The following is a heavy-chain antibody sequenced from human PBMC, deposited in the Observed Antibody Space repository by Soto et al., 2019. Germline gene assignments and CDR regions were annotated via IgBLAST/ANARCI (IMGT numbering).Heavy chain of an antibody. D-gene: IGHD1-26*01. CDR1: GGTFSSYS. V-gene: IGHV1-69*01. CDR3: ARDVGRHSGGIDY. Sequence: QVQLVQSGAEVKKPGSSVKVSCKASGGTFSSYSINWVRQAPGQGLEWMGEIIPIFGTANYAQKFQGRVTIPADESTSTAYMELSSLRSEDTAVYYFARDVGRHSGGIDYWGQGTLVTVSS. J-gene: IGHJ4*02. CDR2: IIPIFGTA.